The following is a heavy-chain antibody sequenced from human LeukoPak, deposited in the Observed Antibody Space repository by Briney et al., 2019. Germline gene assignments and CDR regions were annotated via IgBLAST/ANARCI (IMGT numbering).Heavy chain of an antibody. CDR1: GYTFTSYG. CDR3: ARDSVGSSSYYGMDV. D-gene: IGHD6-13*01. Sequence: SVKVSCKASGYTFTSYGISWVRQAPGQGLEWMGRIIPILGIANYAQKFQGRVTITADKSTSTAYMELSSLRSEDTAVYYCARDSVGSSSYYGMDVWGQGTTVTVSS. J-gene: IGHJ6*02. V-gene: IGHV1-69*04. CDR2: IIPILGIA.